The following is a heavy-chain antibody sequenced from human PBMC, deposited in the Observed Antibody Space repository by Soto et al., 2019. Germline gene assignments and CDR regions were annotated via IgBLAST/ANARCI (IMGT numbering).Heavy chain of an antibody. Sequence: ASVKVSCKASGYTFTSYAMNWVRQAPGQGLEWMGWINTNTGNPTYAQGFTGRFVFSLDTSVSTAYLQTCSLKAEDTAVYYCASEYSSSPNPDYYYYGMDVWGQGTTVTVSS. CDR3: ASEYSSSPNPDYYYYGMDV. D-gene: IGHD6-6*01. CDR2: INTNTGNP. J-gene: IGHJ6*02. CDR1: GYTFTSYA. V-gene: IGHV7-4-1*01.